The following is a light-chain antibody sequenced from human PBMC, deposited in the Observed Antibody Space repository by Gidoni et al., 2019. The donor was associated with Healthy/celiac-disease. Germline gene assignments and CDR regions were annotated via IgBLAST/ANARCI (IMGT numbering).Light chain of an antibody. CDR2: GSS. CDR3: QQYNNWPPYT. Sequence: EIVMPKSPATLSASPGDRATLSCRPSHSVSSNFAWYQQKPGQATRLLLYGSSTRATGIPASCSGSGSWTEVTLTISSLQSEDFAGYYCQQYNNWPPYTFGQGTKVEIK. CDR1: HSVSSN. J-gene: IGKJ2*01. V-gene: IGKV3-15*01.